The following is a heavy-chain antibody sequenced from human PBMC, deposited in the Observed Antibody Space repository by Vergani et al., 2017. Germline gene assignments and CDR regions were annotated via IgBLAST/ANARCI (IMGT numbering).Heavy chain of an antibody. Sequence: EVQLLESGGGLVQPGGSLRLSCAASGFTFSSYAMSWVRQAPGTGLEWVSAISGSGGSTYYADSVKGRFTISRDNSKNTLYLQMNSLRAEDTAVYYCAKETYYYDSSGYYSYAFDIWGQGTMVTVSS. D-gene: IGHD3-22*01. CDR1: GFTFSSYA. CDR3: AKETYYYDSSGYYSYAFDI. CDR2: ISGSGGST. J-gene: IGHJ3*02. V-gene: IGHV3-23*01.